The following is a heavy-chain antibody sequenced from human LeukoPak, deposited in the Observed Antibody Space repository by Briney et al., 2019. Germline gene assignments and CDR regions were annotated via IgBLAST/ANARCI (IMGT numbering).Heavy chain of an antibody. D-gene: IGHD2-2*01. CDR3: ARRSGVPAGFSFDY. V-gene: IGHV4-30-2*02. Sequence: SQTLSLTCAVSGGSISSGGYSWSWIRQPPGKGLEWIGYIYHSGSTYYNPSLKSRVTISVDTSKNQFSLKLSSVTAADTAVYYCARRSGVPAGFSFDYWGQGTLVTVSS. CDR1: GGSISSGGYS. J-gene: IGHJ4*02. CDR2: IYHSGST.